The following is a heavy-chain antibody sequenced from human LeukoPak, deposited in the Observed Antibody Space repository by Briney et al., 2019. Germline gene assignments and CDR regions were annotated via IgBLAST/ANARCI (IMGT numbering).Heavy chain of an antibody. CDR1: GGSISSGGYY. J-gene: IGHJ4*02. CDR2: IYYSGST. D-gene: IGHD2-15*01. Sequence: PSQTLSLTCTVSGGSISSGGYYWSWIRQHPGKGLEWIGYIYYSGSTNYNPSLKSRVTISVDTSKNQFSLKLSSVTAADTAVYYCARGGKGNYCSGGSCYRWNYFDYWGQGTLVTVSS. CDR3: ARGGKGNYCSGGSCYRWNYFDY. V-gene: IGHV4-31*03.